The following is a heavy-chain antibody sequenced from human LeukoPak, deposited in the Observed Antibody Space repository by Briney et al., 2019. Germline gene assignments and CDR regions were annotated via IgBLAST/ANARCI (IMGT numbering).Heavy chain of an antibody. V-gene: IGHV1-69*05. CDR1: GYTFTSYA. CDR2: IIPIFGTA. CDR3: ASPSSTSGDSYYFDY. J-gene: IGHJ4*02. D-gene: IGHD2-2*01. Sequence: GASVKVSCKASGYTFTSYAISWVRQAPGQGLEWMGGIIPIFGTANYAQKFQGRVTITTDESTSTAYMELSSLRSEDTAVYYCASPSSTSGDSYYFDYWGQGTLVTVSS.